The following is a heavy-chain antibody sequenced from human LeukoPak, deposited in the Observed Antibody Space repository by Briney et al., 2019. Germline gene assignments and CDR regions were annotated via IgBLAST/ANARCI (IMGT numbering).Heavy chain of an antibody. J-gene: IGHJ6*03. CDR1: AFTFSRYW. D-gene: IGHD4-17*01. V-gene: IGHV3-7*01. Sequence: GGSLRLSCAASAFTFSRYWMTWVRQAPGKGLEWVANIKQDGSEKYYVVSVKGRFTISRDNAKNSLYLQMNSLRAEDTAVYFCARDYPTTVTTAVGDYYYYYMDVWGKGTTVTVSS. CDR3: ARDYPTTVTTAVGDYYYYYMDV. CDR2: IKQDGSEK.